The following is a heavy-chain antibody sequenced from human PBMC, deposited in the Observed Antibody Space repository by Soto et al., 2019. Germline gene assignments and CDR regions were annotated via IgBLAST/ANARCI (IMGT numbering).Heavy chain of an antibody. J-gene: IGHJ4*02. Sequence: GGSLRLSCAASGFTFSSYGMHWVRQAPGKGLEWVAAISDSGGSKYYADSVKGRFTISRDNSKNTLYLQMNSLRAEDTAVYYCAKDLLSSVVVVAATPGYWGQGTLVTVSS. V-gene: IGHV3-30*18. CDR1: GFTFSSYG. CDR3: AKDLLSSVVVVAATPGY. D-gene: IGHD2-15*01. CDR2: ISDSGGSK.